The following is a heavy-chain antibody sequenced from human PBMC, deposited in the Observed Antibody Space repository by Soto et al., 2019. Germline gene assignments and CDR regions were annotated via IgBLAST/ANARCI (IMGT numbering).Heavy chain of an antibody. CDR2: VYYSRST. Sequence: QVQLQESGPGLVKPSETLSLTCTVSGGSISSYYWSWIRQPPGKGLEWIGYVYYSRSTNYNPSLRSRVTISGDTSKNQCSLKLSSVTAADTAVYYFAREGSSGWYASWGQETLVTVSS. J-gene: IGHJ5*01. V-gene: IGHV4-59*01. CDR3: AREGSSGWYAS. D-gene: IGHD6-19*01. CDR1: GGSISSYY.